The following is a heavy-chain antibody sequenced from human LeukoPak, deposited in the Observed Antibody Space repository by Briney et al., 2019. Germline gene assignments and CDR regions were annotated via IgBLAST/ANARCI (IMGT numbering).Heavy chain of an antibody. CDR3: ARALNDYDILTGPFDY. CDR1: GFTFSSYD. CDR2: IGTAGDT. D-gene: IGHD3-9*01. V-gene: IGHV3-13*01. J-gene: IGHJ4*02. Sequence: PGGSLRLSCAASGFTFSSYDMHWVCQATGKGLERVSAIGTAGDTYYPGSVKGRFTISRENAKNSLYLQMNSLRAGDTAVYYCARALNDYDILTGPFDYWGQGTLVTVSS.